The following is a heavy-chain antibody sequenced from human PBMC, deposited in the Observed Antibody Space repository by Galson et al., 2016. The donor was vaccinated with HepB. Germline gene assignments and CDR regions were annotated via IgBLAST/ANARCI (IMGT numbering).Heavy chain of an antibody. Sequence: SLRLSCAASGFTFSRNGMHWVRQAPGKGLEWVAVIWYDGSNKYHADSVKGRFTISRDNSKNTLYLRMNSLRAEDTAVYYCASEAPILAPTLDYWGQGTLVTVSS. CDR1: GFTFSRNG. CDR2: IWYDGSNK. D-gene: IGHD2/OR15-2a*01. V-gene: IGHV3-33*01. CDR3: ASEAPILAPTLDY. J-gene: IGHJ4*02.